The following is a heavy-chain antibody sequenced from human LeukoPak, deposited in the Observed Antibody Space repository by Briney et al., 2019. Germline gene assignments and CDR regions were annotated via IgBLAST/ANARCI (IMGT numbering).Heavy chain of an antibody. V-gene: IGHV5-51*01. CDR1: GSIFPTYW. D-gene: IGHD3-10*01. CDR3: ARVLGSGPYLYYFDY. J-gene: IGHJ4*02. Sequence: PGESLQISCKGSGSIFPTYWIAWGRQLPGKGLEWMGIIYPGDSDTNNSPSFQGQVTISADKSIDTAYLQWSALKASDTAMYFCARVLGSGPYLYYFDYWGQGTLVTVSS. CDR2: IYPGDSDT.